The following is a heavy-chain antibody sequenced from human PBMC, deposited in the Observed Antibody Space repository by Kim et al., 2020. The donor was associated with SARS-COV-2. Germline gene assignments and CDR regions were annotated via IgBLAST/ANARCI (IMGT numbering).Heavy chain of an antibody. D-gene: IGHD2-2*03. Sequence: GGSLRLSCAASGFTFSTYWMSWIRQAPGKGLEWVSNIKKDGSEKYYVDSVKGRFTISRDNAKNSLYLQMNGLRAEDTAVYYCVRLGYCSSTRCLEDYWGQGTLVRVSS. CDR3: VRLGYCSSTRCLEDY. V-gene: IGHV3-7*03. CDR2: IKKDGSEK. J-gene: IGHJ4*02. CDR1: GFTFSTYW.